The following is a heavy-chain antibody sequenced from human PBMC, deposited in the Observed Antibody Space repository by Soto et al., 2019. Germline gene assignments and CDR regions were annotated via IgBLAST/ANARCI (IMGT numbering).Heavy chain of an antibody. CDR1: GFTFSSYG. V-gene: IGHV3-33*01. CDR2: IWYDGSNK. Sequence: GGSLRLSCAASGFTFSSYGMHWVRQAPGKGLEWVAVIWYDGSNKYYADSVKGRFTISRDNSKNTLYLQMNSLRAEDTAVYYCARNILYDILTGYQNYGMDVWGQGTTVTVSS. D-gene: IGHD3-9*01. J-gene: IGHJ6*02. CDR3: ARNILYDILTGYQNYGMDV.